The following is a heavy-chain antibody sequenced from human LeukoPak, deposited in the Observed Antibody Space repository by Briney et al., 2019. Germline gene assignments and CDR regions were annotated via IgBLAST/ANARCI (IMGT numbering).Heavy chain of an antibody. Sequence: GGSLRLSCAASGFTFSSYKMNWVRQAPGKGLEWVSYISTSDTTIYYADSVKGRFTISRDNAKNSLYLQMNSLRAEDTAVYYCARVSGSHEPHFDYWGQGTLVTVSS. CDR3: ARVSGSHEPHFDY. CDR1: GFTFSSYK. CDR2: ISTSDTTI. V-gene: IGHV3-48*03. D-gene: IGHD1-14*01. J-gene: IGHJ4*02.